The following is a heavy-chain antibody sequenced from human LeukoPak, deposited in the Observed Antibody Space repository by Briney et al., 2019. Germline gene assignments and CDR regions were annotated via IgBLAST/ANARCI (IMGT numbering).Heavy chain of an antibody. D-gene: IGHD3-10*02. CDR1: GFTFSSYE. CDR2: ISGSGVTM. Sequence: GGSLRLSCAASGFTFSSYEMNWVRQAPGRGLEWVSYISGSGVTMYYADSVKGRFTISRDNAKNSVFLQMNTLRAEDTAVYYCVRDSYMFGSDYWGQGTLVTVS. V-gene: IGHV3-48*03. CDR3: VRDSYMFGSDY. J-gene: IGHJ4*02.